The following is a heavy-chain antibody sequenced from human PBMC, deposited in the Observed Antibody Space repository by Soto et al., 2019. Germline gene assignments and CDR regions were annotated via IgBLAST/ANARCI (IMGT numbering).Heavy chain of an antibody. D-gene: IGHD6-13*01. J-gene: IGHJ4*02. CDR3: ARGLIAAAGTFDY. V-gene: IGHV4-34*01. CDR2: INHSGST. Sequence: QVQLQQWGAGLLKPSETLSLTCAVYGGSFSGYYWSWIRQPPGKGLEWIWEINHSGSTNYNPSLKSRVTISVDTSKNQFSLKLSSVTAADTAVYYCARGLIAAAGTFDYWGQGTLVTVSS. CDR1: GGSFSGYY.